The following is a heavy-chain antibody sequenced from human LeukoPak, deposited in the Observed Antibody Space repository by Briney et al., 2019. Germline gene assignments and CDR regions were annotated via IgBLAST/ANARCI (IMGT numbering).Heavy chain of an antibody. Sequence: SVKVSCKASGYAFTTYDINCVRHATGQGLEWMGWMNPKIGNTGYTQKFQGRVTMTRNTSISTAYMELSSLRSEDTAVYYCAKERLFGSCREGLDVWGNGTTVTVSS. CDR3: AKERLFGSCREGLDV. CDR1: GYAFTTYD. CDR2: MNPKIGNT. J-gene: IGHJ6*04. V-gene: IGHV1-8*01. D-gene: IGHD3-10*01.